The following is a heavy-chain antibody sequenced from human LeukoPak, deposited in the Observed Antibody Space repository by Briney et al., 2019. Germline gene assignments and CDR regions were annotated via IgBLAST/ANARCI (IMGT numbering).Heavy chain of an antibody. D-gene: IGHD1-26*01. V-gene: IGHV4-4*07. Sequence: KASETLSLTCTVSGASISSNYWSCIRQPAGKGLEWIGRMYTSENTHYSPSLKSRVTMSVDTSKNQFSLNLTSVTAADTAVYYCANGANSGSYFEDWGQGTLVTVSS. CDR3: ANGANSGSYFED. J-gene: IGHJ4*02. CDR2: MYTSENT. CDR1: GASISSNY.